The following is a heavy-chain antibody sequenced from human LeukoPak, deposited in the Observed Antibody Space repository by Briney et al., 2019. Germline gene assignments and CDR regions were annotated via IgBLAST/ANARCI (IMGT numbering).Heavy chain of an antibody. CDR1: RFTFDDYG. CDR2: INWNGGST. CDR3: ARGGGYCSSTSCQSFDY. J-gene: IGHJ4*02. D-gene: IGHD2-2*01. V-gene: IGHV3-20*04. Sequence: GGSLRLSCAASRFTFDDYGMSWVRQAPGKGLEWVSGINWNGGSTGYADSVKGRFTISRDNAKNSLYLQMNSLRAEDTALYYCARGGGYCSSTSCQSFDYWGQGTLVTVSS.